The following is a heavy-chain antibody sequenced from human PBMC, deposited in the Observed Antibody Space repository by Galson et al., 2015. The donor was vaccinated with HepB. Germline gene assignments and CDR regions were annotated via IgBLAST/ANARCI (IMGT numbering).Heavy chain of an antibody. J-gene: IGHJ6*02. Sequence: SLRLSCAASGFTFSSYGMHWVRQAPGKGLEWVAVISYDGSNKYYADSVKGRFTISRDNSKNTLYLQMNSLRAEDTAVYYCAKRLQQWLADELYYYYGMDVWGQGTTVTVSS. D-gene: IGHD6-19*01. CDR2: ISYDGSNK. V-gene: IGHV3-30*18. CDR3: AKRLQQWLADELYYYYGMDV. CDR1: GFTFSSYG.